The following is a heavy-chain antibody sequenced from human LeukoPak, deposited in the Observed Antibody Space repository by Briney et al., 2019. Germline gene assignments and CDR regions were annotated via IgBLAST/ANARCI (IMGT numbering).Heavy chain of an antibody. CDR1: GGSISSYY. J-gene: IGHJ5*02. CDR3: ARQPPAFIVFDP. CDR2: IYYSGST. Sequence: PSETLSLTCTVSGGSISSYYWSWIRQPPGKGLEWIGYIYYSGSTNYNPSLKSRVTISVDTSKNQFSLKLSSVTAADTAVYYCARQPPAFIVFDPWGQGTLVTVSS. D-gene: IGHD1-26*01. V-gene: IGHV4-59*08.